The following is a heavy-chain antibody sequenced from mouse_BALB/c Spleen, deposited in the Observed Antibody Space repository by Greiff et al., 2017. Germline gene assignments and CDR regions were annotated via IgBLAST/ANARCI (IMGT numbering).Heavy chain of an antibody. V-gene: IGHV5-4*02. CDR3: ARVGDAMDY. J-gene: IGHJ4*01. CDR1: GFTFSDYY. CDR2: ISDGGSYT. Sequence: EVHLVESGGGLVKPGGSLKLSCAASGFTFSDYYMYWVRQTPEKRLEWVATISDGGSYTYYPDSVKGRFTISRDNAKNNLYLQMSSLKSEDTAMYYCARVGDAMDYWGQGTSVTVSS.